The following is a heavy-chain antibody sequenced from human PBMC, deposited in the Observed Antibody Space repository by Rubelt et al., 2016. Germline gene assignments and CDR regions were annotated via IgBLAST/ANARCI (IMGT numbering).Heavy chain of an antibody. CDR2: MNPNSGNT. CDR1: GYTFTSYD. Sequence: KASGYTFTSYDINWVRQATGQGLEWMGWMNPNSGNTGYAQKFQGRVTMTRNTSISTAYMELSSLRSDDTAVYYCARMLWFGEIYYYGMDVWGQGTTVTVSS. V-gene: IGHV1-8*01. D-gene: IGHD3-10*01. CDR3: ARMLWFGEIYYYGMDV. J-gene: IGHJ6*02.